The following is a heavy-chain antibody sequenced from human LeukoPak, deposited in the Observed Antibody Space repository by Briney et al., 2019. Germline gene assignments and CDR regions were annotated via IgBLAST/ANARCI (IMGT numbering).Heavy chain of an antibody. CDR2: ISGSGGST. V-gene: IGHV3-23*01. J-gene: IGHJ4*02. CDR3: AKDRSGSGTYYPDY. CDR1: GLTFSSYA. Sequence: GGSLRLSCAASGLTFSSYAMSWVRQAPGKGVEWVSAISGSGGSTYYANSVKGRFTISRDNSKHTLYLQMNSLRAEDTAVYYCAKDRSGSGTYYPDYWGQATLVTVSS. D-gene: IGHD3-10*01.